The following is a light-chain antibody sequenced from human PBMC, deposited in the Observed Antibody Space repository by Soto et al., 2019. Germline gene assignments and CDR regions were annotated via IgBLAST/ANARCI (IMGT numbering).Light chain of an antibody. Sequence: DIQLTQSPPSLSASEGDRVTITCQAIHDIKNYLNWYQQKPGKAPKLLIYDADNLQTGVPSRFSGSGAGTEFTFTIGSLQPEDVATYFCQQFDVLSPYTFGQGIQVDIX. CDR1: HDIKNY. J-gene: IGKJ2*01. CDR3: QQFDVLSPYT. V-gene: IGKV1-33*01. CDR2: DAD.